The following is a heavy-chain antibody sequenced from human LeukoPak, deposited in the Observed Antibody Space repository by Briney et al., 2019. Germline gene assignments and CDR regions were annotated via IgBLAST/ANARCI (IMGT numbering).Heavy chain of an antibody. Sequence: GGSLRLSCAASGFTFSSYSMNWVRQAPGKGLEWVSSISSSSSYIYYADSVKGRFTISRGNAKNSLYLQMNSLRAEDTAVYYCARAKGRSSPVNPWGQGTLVTVSS. D-gene: IGHD6-13*01. J-gene: IGHJ5*02. V-gene: IGHV3-21*01. CDR1: GFTFSSYS. CDR2: ISSSSSYI. CDR3: ARAKGRSSPVNP.